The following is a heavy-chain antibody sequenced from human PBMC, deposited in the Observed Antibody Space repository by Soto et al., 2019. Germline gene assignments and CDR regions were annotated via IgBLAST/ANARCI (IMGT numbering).Heavy chain of an antibody. Sequence: SVKVSCKASGGTFSSYAISWVRQAPGQGLEWMGGIIPIFGTANYAQKFQGRVTITADESTSTAYMELSSLRSEDTAAYYCARDQGTGTTSYYYYGMDVWGQGTTVTVSS. CDR1: GGTFSSYA. CDR2: IIPIFGTA. CDR3: ARDQGTGTTSYYYYGMDV. D-gene: IGHD1-7*01. V-gene: IGHV1-69*13. J-gene: IGHJ6*02.